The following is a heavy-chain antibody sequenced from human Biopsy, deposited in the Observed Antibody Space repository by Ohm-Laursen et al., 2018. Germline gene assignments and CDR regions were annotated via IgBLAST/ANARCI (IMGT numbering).Heavy chain of an antibody. CDR3: ARLPHGDYRYNFDY. V-gene: IGHV4-59*08. Sequence: GTLSLTCTVSGGSTSSSYWTWVRQPPGKGLEWIGYISYSGITNYNASLKSRLTISIDTSKNQFSLKRTSVTAADTAVYYCARLPHGDYRYNFDYWGQGTLVTVSS. D-gene: IGHD4-17*01. CDR1: GGSTSSSY. J-gene: IGHJ4*02. CDR2: ISYSGIT.